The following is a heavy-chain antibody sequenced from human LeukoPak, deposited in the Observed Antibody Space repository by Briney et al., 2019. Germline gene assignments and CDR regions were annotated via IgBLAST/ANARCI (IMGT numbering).Heavy chain of an antibody. J-gene: IGHJ4*02. Sequence: SETLSLTCTVSGGSITNYYWTWIRQPAEKGLEWIGRVHTSGTTNYNPSLKSRVTMSLDTSKNQFSLKLSSVTAADTAVCYCARAPSYDSTKLDYWGQGTLVTVSS. V-gene: IGHV4-4*07. CDR3: ARAPSYDSTKLDY. D-gene: IGHD3-22*01. CDR2: VHTSGTT. CDR1: GGSITNYY.